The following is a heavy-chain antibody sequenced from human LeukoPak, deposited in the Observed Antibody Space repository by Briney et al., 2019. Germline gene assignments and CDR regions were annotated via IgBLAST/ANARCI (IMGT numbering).Heavy chain of an antibody. Sequence: GGSLRLSCAASGFTFSSYGMHWVRQAPGKGLEWVAFIRYDGSNKYYADSVKGRFTISRDNSKNTLYLQMNSLRAEDTAVYYCAKEGRYYDSSGPPRPEYYFDYWGQGTLVTVSS. CDR1: GFTFSSYG. CDR3: AKEGRYYDSSGPPRPEYYFDY. CDR2: IRYDGSNK. D-gene: IGHD3-22*01. J-gene: IGHJ4*02. V-gene: IGHV3-30*02.